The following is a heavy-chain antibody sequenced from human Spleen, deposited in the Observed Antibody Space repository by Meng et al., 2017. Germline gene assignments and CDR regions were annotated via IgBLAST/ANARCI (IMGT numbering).Heavy chain of an antibody. CDR2: ISSSSSYI. J-gene: IGHJ4*02. D-gene: IGHD6-13*01. V-gene: IGHV3-21*01. Sequence: LSLTCAASGFTFSNAWMTWVRQAPGKGLEWVSSISSSSSYIYYADSVKGRFTISRDNAKNSLYLQMNSLRAEDTAVYYCARLISSSIKDYWGQGTLVTVSS. CDR3: ARLISSSIKDY. CDR1: GFTFSNAW.